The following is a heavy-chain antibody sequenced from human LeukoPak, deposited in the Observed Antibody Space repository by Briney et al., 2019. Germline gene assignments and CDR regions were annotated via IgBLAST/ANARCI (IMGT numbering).Heavy chain of an antibody. CDR3: AKDGSLVATTTLDY. V-gene: IGHV3-30*02. Sequence: GGSLRLSCAASGFTFSTYAMHWVRQAPGKGLEWVAFIRYDGSNKYYADSVKGRFTISRDNSKKMLFLQMNSLRPEDTAVYYCAKDGSLVATTTLDYWGQGTLVTVSS. CDR1: GFTFSTYA. D-gene: IGHD5-12*01. J-gene: IGHJ4*02. CDR2: IRYDGSNK.